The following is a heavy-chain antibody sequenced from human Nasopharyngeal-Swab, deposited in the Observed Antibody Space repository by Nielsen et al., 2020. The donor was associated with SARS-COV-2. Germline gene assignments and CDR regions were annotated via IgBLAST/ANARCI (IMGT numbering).Heavy chain of an antibody. V-gene: IGHV1-69*01. CDR2: IIPIFGTA. CDR3: ARGGITIFGVVSNLDY. J-gene: IGHJ4*02. D-gene: IGHD3-3*01. Sequence: VRDAAGRVLEWMGGIIPIFGTANYAQKFQGRVTITADESTSTAYMELSSLRSEDTAVYYCARGGITIFGVVSNLDYWGQGTLVTVSS.